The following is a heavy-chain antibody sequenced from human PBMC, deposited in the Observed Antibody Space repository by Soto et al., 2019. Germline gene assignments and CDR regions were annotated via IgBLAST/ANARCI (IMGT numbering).Heavy chain of an antibody. Sequence: EVRLVDSGGGSVKPGRSLTLSCTASGITFSDYGMRWFRQAPGEGLEWVAVIRSKTYGGTTEYAASVKGRFLLSRNDSNNIPYLQMDSRKIEYTGVYYCASSAGIQLWYNFEFWGRGTQVTVSS. CDR3: ASSAGIQLWYNFEF. V-gene: IGHV3-49*05. J-gene: IGHJ4*02. D-gene: IGHD1-1*01. CDR2: IRSKTYGGTT. CDR1: GITFSDYG.